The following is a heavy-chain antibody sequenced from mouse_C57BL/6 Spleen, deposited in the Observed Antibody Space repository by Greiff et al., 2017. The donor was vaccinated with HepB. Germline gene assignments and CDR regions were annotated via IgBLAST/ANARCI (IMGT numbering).Heavy chain of an antibody. CDR2: IYPGSGNT. D-gene: IGHD2-4*01. CDR1: GYTFTDYY. J-gene: IGHJ3*01. V-gene: IGHV1-76*01. CDR3: AREGYDYDGAWFAY. Sequence: LVESGAELVRPGASVKLSCKASGYTFTDYYINWVKQRPGQGLEWIARIYPGSGNTYYNEKFKGKATLTAEKSSSTAYMQLSSLTSEDSAVYFCAREGYDYDGAWFAYWGQGTLVTVSA.